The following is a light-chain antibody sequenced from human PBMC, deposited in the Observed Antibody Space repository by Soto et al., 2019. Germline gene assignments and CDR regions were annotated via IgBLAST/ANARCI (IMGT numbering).Light chain of an antibody. CDR2: DAS. CDR3: HQYNSYPRT. V-gene: IGKV1-5*01. CDR1: QSISSW. J-gene: IGKJ1*01. Sequence: DIQMTQSPSTLSASVGDRVTITCRASQSISSWLAWYQQKPGKAPKLLIYDASSLKSGVPSRFSGSGSVKELTLTISSLQPDDFSTYSCHQYNSYPRTFGQGTKVEIK.